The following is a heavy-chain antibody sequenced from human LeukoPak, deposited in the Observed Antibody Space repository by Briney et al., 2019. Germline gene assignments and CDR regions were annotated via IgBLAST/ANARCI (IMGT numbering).Heavy chain of an antibody. CDR3: ARAIAVAGGRPFDY. Sequence: PSETLSLTCTVSGGSISSSSYYWGWIRQPPGKGLEWIGSIYYSGSTYYNPSLKSRVTISVDTSKNQFSLKLSSVTAADTAVYYCARAIAVAGGRPFDYWGQGTLVTVSS. D-gene: IGHD6-19*01. V-gene: IGHV4-39*07. CDR2: IYYSGST. CDR1: GGSISSSSYY. J-gene: IGHJ4*02.